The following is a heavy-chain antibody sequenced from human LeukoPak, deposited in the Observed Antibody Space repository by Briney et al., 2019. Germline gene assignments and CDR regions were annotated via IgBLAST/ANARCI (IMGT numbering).Heavy chain of an antibody. CDR3: ARGRGAAAGRGTPTDAFDI. CDR1: GYTFTGYY. CDR2: INPNSGGT. D-gene: IGHD6-13*01. V-gene: IGHV1-2*02. J-gene: IGHJ3*02. Sequence: ASVKVSCKASGYTFTGYYMHWVRQAPGQGLEWMGWINPNSGGTNYAQKFQGRVTITTDESTSTAYMELSSLRSEDTAVYYCARGRGAAAGRGTPTDAFDIWGQGTMVTVSS.